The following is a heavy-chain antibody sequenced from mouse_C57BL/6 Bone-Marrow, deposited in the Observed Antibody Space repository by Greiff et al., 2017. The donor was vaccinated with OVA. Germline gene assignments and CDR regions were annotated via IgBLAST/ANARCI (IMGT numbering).Heavy chain of an antibody. Sequence: QVQLQQPGAELVKPGASVKLPCKASGYTFTSYWMHWVKQRPGQGLEWIGMIHPNSGSTNYNEKFKSKATLTVDKSSSTAYMQLSSLTSEDSAVYYCAREIITTVVDWYFDVWGTGTTVTVSS. CDR1: GYTFTSYW. V-gene: IGHV1-64*01. CDR2: IHPNSGST. J-gene: IGHJ1*03. D-gene: IGHD1-1*01. CDR3: AREIITTVVDWYFDV.